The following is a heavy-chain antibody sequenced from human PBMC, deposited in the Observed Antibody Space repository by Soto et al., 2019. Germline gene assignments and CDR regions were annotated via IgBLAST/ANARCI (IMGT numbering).Heavy chain of an antibody. J-gene: IGHJ4*02. D-gene: IGHD2-2*01. V-gene: IGHV4-59*12. CDR2: MYYSGST. CDR1: GGSISSYY. Sequence: PSETLSLTCTVSGGSISSYYWTWIRQPPGKGLEWIGNMYYSGSTTYNPSLKSRVTISIDTSKNRFSLKLSSVTAADTAVYYCARVPDYWGQGILVTVS. CDR3: ARVPDY.